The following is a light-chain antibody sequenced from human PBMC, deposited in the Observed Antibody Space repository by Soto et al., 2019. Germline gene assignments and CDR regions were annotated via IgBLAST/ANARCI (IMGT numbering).Light chain of an antibody. CDR1: QTVRNNY. J-gene: IGKJ4*01. V-gene: IGKV3D-20*02. CDR2: DAS. Sequence: EFVLTQSPGTLSLSPGERATLSCRASQTVRNNYLAWYQQKPGRAPRLLIYDASSRATGIPDRFSGGGSGTDFTLTISRLEPEDFAVYYCQHRRNWPLTFGGGTKVDIK. CDR3: QHRRNWPLT.